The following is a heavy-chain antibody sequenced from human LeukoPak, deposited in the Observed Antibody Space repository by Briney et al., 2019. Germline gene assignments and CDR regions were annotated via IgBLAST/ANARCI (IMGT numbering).Heavy chain of an antibody. D-gene: IGHD5-18*01. Sequence: SETLSLTCTVSGGSISSYYWSWIRQPPGKGLEWIGYIYYGGSTNYNPSLKSRVTISVDTSKNQFSLKLSSVTAADTAVYYCARGYMEFDPWGQGTLVTVSS. J-gene: IGHJ5*02. V-gene: IGHV4-59*08. CDR3: ARGYMEFDP. CDR1: GGSISSYY. CDR2: IYYGGST.